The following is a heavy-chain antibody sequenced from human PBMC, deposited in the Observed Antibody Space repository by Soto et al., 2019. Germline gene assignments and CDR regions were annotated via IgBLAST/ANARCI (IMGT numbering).Heavy chain of an antibody. D-gene: IGHD2-21*01. J-gene: IGHJ6*02. Sequence: GGSLRLSCAASGFTFSSYAMSWVRQAPGKGLEWVSAISASGGSTYYADSVKGRFTISRDNARNTLSLQMNSLRADDTAVYYCARLSGDHSAFFSYGMDAWGQGTTVTVSS. CDR3: ARLSGDHSAFFSYGMDA. CDR1: GFTFSSYA. V-gene: IGHV3-23*01. CDR2: ISASGGST.